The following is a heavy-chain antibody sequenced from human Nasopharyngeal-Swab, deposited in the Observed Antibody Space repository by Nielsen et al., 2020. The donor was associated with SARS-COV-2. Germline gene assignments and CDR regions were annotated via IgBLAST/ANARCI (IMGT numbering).Heavy chain of an antibody. CDR1: GDAASNNTTG. CDR2: TYYSSKWNY. CDR3: ARGFLREGFDS. Sequence: QTPSLTSAVSGDAASNNTTGWNWIRLPPARGLEWLGRTYYSSKWNYDYALSVKSRMTVNPDTSKNQFSLELNSVTPEDTAVYYCARGFLREGFDSWGQGILVTVSS. D-gene: IGHD1-26*01. J-gene: IGHJ4*02. V-gene: IGHV6-1*01.